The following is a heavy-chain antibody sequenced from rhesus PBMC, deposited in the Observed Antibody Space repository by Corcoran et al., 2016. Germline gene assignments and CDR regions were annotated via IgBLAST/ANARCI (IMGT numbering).Heavy chain of an antibody. Sequence: QLQLQESGPGLVKPSETLSLTCAVSGGSISSNYWSWIRQPPGKGLEWIGRFSGIVGSTSSTPSLKSRVTISTDTSKNPFSLKLSSVTAADTAVYYCARDVSGSYYYLGHFDYWGQGVLVTVSS. CDR2: FSGIVGST. V-gene: IGHV4-173*01. CDR1: GGSISSNY. CDR3: ARDVSGSYYYLGHFDY. J-gene: IGHJ4*01. D-gene: IGHD3-16*01.